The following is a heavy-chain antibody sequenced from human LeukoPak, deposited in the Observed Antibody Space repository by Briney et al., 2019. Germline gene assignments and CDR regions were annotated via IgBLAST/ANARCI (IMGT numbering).Heavy chain of an antibody. Sequence: GGSLRLSCAASGFTFSSYEMNWVRQAPGKGLEWVSYISSGGSNMYYADSVKGRFTISRDNAKNSLYLQMDSLRAEDTAVYYCARDNIRYSVDFWGQGTLVIVSS. CDR2: ISSGGSNM. CDR3: ARDNIRYSVDF. D-gene: IGHD2-15*01. CDR1: GFTFSSYE. V-gene: IGHV3-48*03. J-gene: IGHJ4*02.